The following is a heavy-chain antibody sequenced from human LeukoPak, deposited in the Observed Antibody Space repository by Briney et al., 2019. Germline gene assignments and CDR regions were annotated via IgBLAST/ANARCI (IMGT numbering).Heavy chain of an antibody. CDR2: ISGSGGST. Sequence: GGSLRLSCTASGFTFGDYAMSWVRQAPGKGLEWVSAISGSGGSTYYADSVKGRFTISRDNSKNTLYLQMNSLRAEDTAVYYCAKDRGYDYGDYSPDYWGQGTLVTVSS. D-gene: IGHD4-17*01. CDR1: GFTFGDYA. CDR3: AKDRGYDYGDYSPDY. V-gene: IGHV3-23*01. J-gene: IGHJ4*02.